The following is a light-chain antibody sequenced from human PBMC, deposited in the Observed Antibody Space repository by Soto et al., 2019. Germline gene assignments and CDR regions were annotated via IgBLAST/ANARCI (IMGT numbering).Light chain of an antibody. CDR3: QAWDRSTVV. CDR1: KLGDKY. Sequence: SYELTQPPSVSGSPGQTASITCSGDKLGDKYVCWYQQKPGQSPVAVMYQDSKRPSGIPERFSGSNSGNTATLTISGTQAMDEADYYCQAWDRSTVVLGGGTKLTVL. CDR2: QDS. J-gene: IGLJ2*01. V-gene: IGLV3-1*01.